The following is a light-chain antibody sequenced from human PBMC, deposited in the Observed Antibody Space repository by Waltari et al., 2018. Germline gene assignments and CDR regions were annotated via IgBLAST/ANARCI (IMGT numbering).Light chain of an antibody. CDR3: QQFNSYPQT. Sequence: AIQLTQSPSSLSASVGDRVTVTCRASQGISSALAWYQQKPGKAPKLLIYDASSWESGVPSRFSGSGSRTDFTLTISSLQPEDFATYYCQQFNSYPQTFGQGTKLEIK. CDR2: DAS. V-gene: IGKV1-13*02. CDR1: QGISSA. J-gene: IGKJ2*01.